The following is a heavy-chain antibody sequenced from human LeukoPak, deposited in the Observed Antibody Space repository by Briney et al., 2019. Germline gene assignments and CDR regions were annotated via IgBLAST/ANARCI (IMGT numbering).Heavy chain of an antibody. Sequence: SETLSLTCTASGGSISSYYWSWIRQPPGKGLEWIGYIYYSGSTNYNPSLKSRVTISVDTSKNQFSLKLSSVTAADTAVYYCARGSSGWSGSYYYYMDVWGKGTTVTIS. CDR2: IYYSGST. J-gene: IGHJ6*03. D-gene: IGHD6-19*01. CDR1: GGSISSYY. CDR3: ARGSSGWSGSYYYYMDV. V-gene: IGHV4-59*01.